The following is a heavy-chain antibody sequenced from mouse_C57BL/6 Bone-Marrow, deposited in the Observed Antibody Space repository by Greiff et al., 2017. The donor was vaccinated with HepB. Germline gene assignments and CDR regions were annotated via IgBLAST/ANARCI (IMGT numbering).Heavy chain of an antibody. CDR1: GYTFTSYG. CDR2: IYPRSGNT. V-gene: IGHV1-81*01. D-gene: IGHD3-2*02. CDR3: AEADSSGTVGFAY. J-gene: IGHJ3*01. Sequence: QVQLQQSGAELARPGASVKLSCKASGYTFTSYGISWVKQRTGQGLEWIGEIYPRSGNTYYNEKFKGKATLTADKSSSTAYMELRSLTSEDSAVYFCAEADSSGTVGFAYWGQGTLVTVSA.